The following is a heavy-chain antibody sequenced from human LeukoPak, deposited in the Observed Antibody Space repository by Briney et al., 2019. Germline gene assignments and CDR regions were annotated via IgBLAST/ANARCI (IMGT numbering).Heavy chain of an antibody. Sequence: ASVKVSCKASGYTFTGYYMHWVRQAPGQGLEWMGWINPNSGGTNYAQKFQGRVTMTRDTSISTAYTELSRLRSDDTAVYYCARDLGDCSSTSCYSSTFDYWGQGTLVTVSS. CDR3: ARDLGDCSSTSCYSSTFDY. V-gene: IGHV1-2*02. J-gene: IGHJ4*02. CDR2: INPNSGGT. CDR1: GYTFTGYY. D-gene: IGHD2-2*02.